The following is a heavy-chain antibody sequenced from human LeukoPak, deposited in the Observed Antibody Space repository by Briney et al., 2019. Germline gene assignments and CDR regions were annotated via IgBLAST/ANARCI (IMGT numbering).Heavy chain of an antibody. CDR2: IKQEGSEK. V-gene: IGHV3-7*01. CDR1: GFTFSSYW. Sequence: GGSLRLSCAASGFTFSSYWMSWVRQAPGKGLEWVANIKQEGSEKYYVDSVKGRFTISRDNAKNSLYLQMNSLRAEDTAVYYCARDDFTYYDFWSGSNWFDPWGQGTLVTVSS. D-gene: IGHD3-3*01. CDR3: ARDDFTYYDFWSGSNWFDP. J-gene: IGHJ5*02.